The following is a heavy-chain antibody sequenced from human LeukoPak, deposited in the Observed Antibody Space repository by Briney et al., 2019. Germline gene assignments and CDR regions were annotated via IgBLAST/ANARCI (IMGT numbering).Heavy chain of an antibody. V-gene: IGHV3-23*01. CDR3: AKGTLGSCSGVTCYDFDN. Sequence: GGSLRLSCAASGFTIRTYAMNWVRQAPGKRLEWVSSITGSDRDTYYAGSVKGRITISRDNSRNTLYLQMNSLRAEDTALYYCAKGTLGSCSGVTCYDFDNWGQGTLVTVSS. CDR2: ITGSDRDT. J-gene: IGHJ4*02. D-gene: IGHD2-8*02. CDR1: GFTIRTYA.